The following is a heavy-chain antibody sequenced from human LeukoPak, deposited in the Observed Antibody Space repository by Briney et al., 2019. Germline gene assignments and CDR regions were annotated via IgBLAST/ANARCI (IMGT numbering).Heavy chain of an antibody. V-gene: IGHV3-7*01. J-gene: IGHJ4*02. D-gene: IGHD1-26*01. CDR2: INQDGSDR. CDR3: AKDRSGSYHRWEFDY. Sequence: GGSLRLSCAGSGFTFSTYWMTWVRQAPGKGLEWVANINQDGSDRPYVDSVKGRFTISRANAKNSLYLQMNSLRAEDTAVYYCAKDRSGSYHRWEFDYWGQGTLVTVSS. CDR1: GFTFSTYW.